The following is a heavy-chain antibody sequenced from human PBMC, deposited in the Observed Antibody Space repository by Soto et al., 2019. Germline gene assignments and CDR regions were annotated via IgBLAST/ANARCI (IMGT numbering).Heavy chain of an antibody. J-gene: IGHJ4*02. D-gene: IGHD3-22*01. Sequence: AGSLRLSCAASGFTFSSYGMHWVRQAPGKWMEWVAVISYDGSDKYYANSVKGRFTIFRDNSKNTLYLQMNSLRAEETSVYYSAKDYIRQYYYDSSGYLNYFDYWGQGXLVTVYS. CDR2: ISYDGSDK. CDR3: AKDYIRQYYYDSSGYLNYFDY. V-gene: IGHV3-30*18. CDR1: GFTFSSYG.